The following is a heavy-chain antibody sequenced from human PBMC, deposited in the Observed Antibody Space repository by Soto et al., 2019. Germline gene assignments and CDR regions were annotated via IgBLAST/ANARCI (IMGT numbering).Heavy chain of an antibody. CDR2: IIPILAIT. V-gene: IGHV1-69*02. CDR3: ASRAANGDNLFDY. D-gene: IGHD2-21*01. J-gene: IGHJ4*02. CDR1: GGTFSSYT. Sequence: SVKVSCKASGGTFSSYTINWVRQAPGQGLEWMGRIIPILAITNYAQKFQGRVTITADKSTSTAYMELSSLRSEDTAVYYCASRAANGDNLFDYWGQGTLVTVSS.